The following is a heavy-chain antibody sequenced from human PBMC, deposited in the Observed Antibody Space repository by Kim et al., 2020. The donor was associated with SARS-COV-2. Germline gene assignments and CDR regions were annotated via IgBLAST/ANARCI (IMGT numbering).Heavy chain of an antibody. V-gene: IGHV3-30-3*01. Sequence: GGSLRLSCAASGFTFSSYAMHWVRQAPGKGLEWVAVISYDGSNKYYADSVKGRFTISRDNSKNTLYLQMNSLRAEDTAVYYCARIGITIFGVVMVDYYYGMDVWGQGTTVTVSS. CDR2: ISYDGSNK. J-gene: IGHJ6*02. CDR1: GFTFSSYA. CDR3: ARIGITIFGVVMVDYYYGMDV. D-gene: IGHD3-3*01.